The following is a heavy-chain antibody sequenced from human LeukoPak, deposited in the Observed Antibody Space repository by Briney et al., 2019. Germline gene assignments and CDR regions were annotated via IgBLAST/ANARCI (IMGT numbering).Heavy chain of an antibody. CDR2: INHSGST. V-gene: IGHV4-34*01. J-gene: IGHJ3*02. Sequence: NSSETLSLTCAVYGGSFSGYYWSWIRQPPGKGLEWIGEINHSGSTNYNPSLKSRVTISVDTSKNQFSLKLSSVTAADTAVYYCARGRGGYYYPDAFDIWGQGTMVTVSS. CDR1: GGSFSGYY. D-gene: IGHD3-22*01. CDR3: ARGRGGYYYPDAFDI.